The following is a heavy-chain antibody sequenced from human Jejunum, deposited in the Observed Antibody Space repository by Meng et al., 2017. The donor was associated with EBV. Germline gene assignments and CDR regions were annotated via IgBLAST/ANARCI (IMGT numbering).Heavy chain of an antibody. Sequence: GRREQWGVGRLQPSGTLSLTGVVNGGSFSGYYWTWIRQPPGKGLEWIGEINHGDRTNYNPSLKSRVTVSVDTSKNQFSLRLTSVTDADTAVYYCARVAYDEAFAGWFDPWGQGTLVTVSS. V-gene: IGHV4-34*01. CDR2: INHGDRT. CDR1: GGSFSGYY. J-gene: IGHJ5*02. D-gene: IGHD5-12*01. CDR3: ARVAYDEAFAGWFDP.